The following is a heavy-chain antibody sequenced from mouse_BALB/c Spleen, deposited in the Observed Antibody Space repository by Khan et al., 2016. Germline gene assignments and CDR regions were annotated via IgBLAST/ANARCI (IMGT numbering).Heavy chain of an antibody. J-gene: IGHJ4*01. V-gene: IGHV3-1*02. CDR2: IHYSGGT. Sequence: EVKLQESGPDLVKPAQSLSLTCTVTGYSITSGYSWYWIRQSPGNILEWRGYIHYSGGTKYIPSLKGRISITRDTSKNQFFLQLNSVTTEDTATYYCTRSAGYYALDYWGQGTSVTVSS. CDR3: TRSAGYYALDY. CDR1: GYSITSGYS.